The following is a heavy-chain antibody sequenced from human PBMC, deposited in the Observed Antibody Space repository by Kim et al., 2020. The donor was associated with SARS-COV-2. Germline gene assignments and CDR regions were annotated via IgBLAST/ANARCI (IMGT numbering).Heavy chain of an antibody. CDR1: GDSVRSFY. V-gene: IGHV4-59*02. Sequence: SETLSLTCSVSGDSVRSFYWSWIWQPPGKGLEWIGYIYYSGSTNFDPSLKSRASISLDTSKNQFSLKLTSVTAADTAVYYCARGDLTGYYSGYLHHGLDIWGQGTTVTVSS. CDR2: IYYSGST. J-gene: IGHJ6*02. CDR3: ARGDLTGYYSGYLHHGLDI. D-gene: IGHD3-9*01.